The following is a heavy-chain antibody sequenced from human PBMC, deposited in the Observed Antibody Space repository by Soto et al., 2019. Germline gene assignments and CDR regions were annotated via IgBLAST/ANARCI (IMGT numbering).Heavy chain of an antibody. CDR3: ARDVGRYSSSWYKKYYYYGMDV. CDR2: IWYDGSNK. J-gene: IGHJ6*02. Sequence: GGSLRLSCAASGFTFSSYGMHWVRQAPGKGLEWVAVIWYDGSNKYYADSVKGRFTISRDNSKNTLYLQMNSLRAEDTAVYYCARDVGRYSSSWYKKYYYYGMDVWGQGTTITVSS. V-gene: IGHV3-33*01. CDR1: GFTFSSYG. D-gene: IGHD6-13*01.